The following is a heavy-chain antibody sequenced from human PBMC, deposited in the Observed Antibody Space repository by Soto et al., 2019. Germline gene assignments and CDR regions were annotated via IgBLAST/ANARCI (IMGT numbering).Heavy chain of an antibody. D-gene: IGHD1-1*01. J-gene: IGHJ4*02. CDR3: ARDPIRYNWNDSQDFDY. Sequence: PGGSLRLSCAASGFTFSSYGMHWVRQAPGKGLEWVAVIWYDGSNKYYADSVKGRFTISRDNSKNTLYLQMNSLRAEDTAVYYFARDPIRYNWNDSQDFDYWGQGTLVTVSS. V-gene: IGHV3-33*01. CDR1: GFTFSSYG. CDR2: IWYDGSNK.